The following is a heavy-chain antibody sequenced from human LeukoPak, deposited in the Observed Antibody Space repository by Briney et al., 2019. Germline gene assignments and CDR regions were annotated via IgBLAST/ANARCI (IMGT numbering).Heavy chain of an antibody. J-gene: IGHJ4*02. CDR3: ARVSCSSTSCMGGYFDY. Sequence: SETLSLTCTVSGGSISSGGYYWSWIRQLPGKGLEWIGYIYHSGSTYYNPSLKSRVTISVDRSKNQFSLKLSSVTAADTAVYYCARVSCSSTSCMGGYFDYWGQGTLVTVSS. CDR2: IYHSGST. CDR1: GGSISSGGYY. D-gene: IGHD2-2*01. V-gene: IGHV4-30-2*01.